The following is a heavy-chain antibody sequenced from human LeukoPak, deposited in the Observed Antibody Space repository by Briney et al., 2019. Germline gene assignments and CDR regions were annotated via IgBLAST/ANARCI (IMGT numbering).Heavy chain of an antibody. J-gene: IGHJ6*02. CDR2: IYYSGST. CDR1: GGSISSSSYY. D-gene: IGHD3-10*01. CDR3: APSGFGESHYGMDV. Sequence: PSETLSLPCTVSGGSISSSSYYWGRIRQPPGKGLEWIGSIYYSGSTYYNPSLKSRVTISVDTSKNQFSLKLSSVTAADTAVYYCAPSGFGESHYGMDVWGQGTTVTVSS. V-gene: IGHV4-39*07.